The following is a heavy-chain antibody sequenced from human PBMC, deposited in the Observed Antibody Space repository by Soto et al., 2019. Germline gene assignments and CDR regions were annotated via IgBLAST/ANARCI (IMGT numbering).Heavy chain of an antibody. Sequence: QVQLVQSGAEVKKPGASVKVSCKVSGYTLTELSMHWVRQAPGKGLEWMGGFDPEDGETIYAQKFQGRVTMTEDTSTDTAYMELSSLRSEDTAVYYCATAWGSWRAAAGTEWFDPWGQGTLVTVSS. CDR2: FDPEDGET. J-gene: IGHJ5*02. V-gene: IGHV1-24*01. CDR1: GYTLTELS. CDR3: ATAWGSWRAAAGTEWFDP. D-gene: IGHD6-13*01.